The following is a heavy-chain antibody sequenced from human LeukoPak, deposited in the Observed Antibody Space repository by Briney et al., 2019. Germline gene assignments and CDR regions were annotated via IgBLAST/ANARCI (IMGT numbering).Heavy chain of an antibody. J-gene: IGHJ4*02. D-gene: IGHD3-3*01. CDR3: VGDQRIDDFWSGYFGK. V-gene: IGHV3-30-3*01. Sequence: GGSLRLSCAASGFTFSSYAMHWVRQAPGKGLEWVAVISYDGSNKYYADSVKGRFTISRDNSKNTLYLQMNSLRAEDTAVYYCVGDQRIDDFWSGYFGKWGQGTLVTVSS. CDR1: GFTFSSYA. CDR2: ISYDGSNK.